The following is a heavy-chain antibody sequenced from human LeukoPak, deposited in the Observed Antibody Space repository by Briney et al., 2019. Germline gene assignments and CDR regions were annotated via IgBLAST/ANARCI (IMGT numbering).Heavy chain of an antibody. CDR1: GYTFTSYA. CDR2: INTNTGNP. Sequence: ASVTVSFKASGYTFTSYAMNWVRQAPGQGLEWMGWINTNTGNPTYAQGFTGRFVFSLDTSVSTAYLQISSLKAEDAAVYYCARADSSSWYDPDFDYWGQGTLVTVSS. CDR3: ARADSSSWYDPDFDY. D-gene: IGHD6-13*01. J-gene: IGHJ4*02. V-gene: IGHV7-4-1*02.